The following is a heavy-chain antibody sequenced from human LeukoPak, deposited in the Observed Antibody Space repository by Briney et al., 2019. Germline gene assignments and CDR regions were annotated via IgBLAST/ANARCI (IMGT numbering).Heavy chain of an antibody. CDR1: GGSISSYY. CDR2: IYYSGST. J-gene: IGHJ4*02. V-gene: IGHV4-59*12. CDR3: ARGGQFASLDY. D-gene: IGHD3-10*01. Sequence: SETLSLTCTVSGGSISSYYWSWIRQPPGKGLEWIGYIYYSGSTNYNPSLKSRVTISVDTSKNQFSLKLSSVTAADTAVYYCARGGQFASLDYWGQGILVTVSS.